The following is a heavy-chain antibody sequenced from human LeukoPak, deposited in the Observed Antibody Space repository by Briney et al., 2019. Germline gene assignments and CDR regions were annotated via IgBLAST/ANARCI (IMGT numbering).Heavy chain of an antibody. Sequence: ASVKVSCKTSGYTFTDYYIHWVRQAPGQGLEWLGWINPDSGGTNYAQKFQDRVTMTRDTSITTAYMELSRLRSDDTAVYYCASDTVELAGGWFDPWGQGTLVTVFS. CDR2: INPDSGGT. D-gene: IGHD3-3*02. CDR1: GYTFTDYY. J-gene: IGHJ5*02. CDR3: ASDTVELAGGWFDP. V-gene: IGHV1-2*02.